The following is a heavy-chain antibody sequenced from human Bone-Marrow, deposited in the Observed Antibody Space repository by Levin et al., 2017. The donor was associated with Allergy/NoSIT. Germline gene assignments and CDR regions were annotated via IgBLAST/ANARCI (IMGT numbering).Heavy chain of an antibody. CDR1: GGSVSSSSYQ. V-gene: IGHV4-39*07. D-gene: IGHD6-19*01. J-gene: IGHJ4*02. CDR2: LYYSGSA. CDR3: AGAPSGGEQWLAPLDC. Sequence: SETLSLTCTVSGGSVSSSSYQWGWVRQPPGKGLEWLGILYYSGSAYYTPSLQSRVTFSVDTTKNQFSLKLSFVTAADTAVYYCAGAPSGGEQWLAPLDCWGLGTLVTVSS.